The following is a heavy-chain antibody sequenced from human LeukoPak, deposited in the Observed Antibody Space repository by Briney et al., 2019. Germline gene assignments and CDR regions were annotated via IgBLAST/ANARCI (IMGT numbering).Heavy chain of an antibody. CDR1: GYTFTSYG. J-gene: IGHJ4*02. Sequence: GASVKVSCKASGYTFTSYGISWVRQAPGQGLEWMGWISAYNGNTNYAQKLQGRVTMTTDTSTSTAYMELRSLRSDDTAVYYCASSPGRYFDWIPYYFDYWGQGTLVTVSS. CDR3: ASSPGRYFDWIPYYFDY. CDR2: ISAYNGNT. D-gene: IGHD3-9*01. V-gene: IGHV1-18*01.